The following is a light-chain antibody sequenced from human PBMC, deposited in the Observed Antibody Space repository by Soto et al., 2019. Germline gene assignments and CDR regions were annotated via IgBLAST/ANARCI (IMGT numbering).Light chain of an antibody. CDR1: QGVNTW. Sequence: DIQMTQSPSSVSASVGDRVTITCRASQGVNTWLAWYQQKPGKAPNLLIYTASSLQSGVPSRFSGSGSGTDFTLTITNLQPEDFATYYCQQADSLPFTFGHGTRLEIK. CDR3: QQADSLPFT. CDR2: TAS. J-gene: IGKJ5*01. V-gene: IGKV1-12*01.